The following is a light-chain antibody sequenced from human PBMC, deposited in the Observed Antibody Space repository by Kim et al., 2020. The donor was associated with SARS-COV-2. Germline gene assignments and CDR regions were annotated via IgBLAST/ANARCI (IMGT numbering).Light chain of an antibody. CDR1: NP. V-gene: IGLV1-44*01. CDR2: DDN. Sequence: NPVNWYQHLPGTAPKLLIYDDNQRPSGVPDRFSGSKSGTSASLAISGLQSEDEADYYCAAWDDSLNGRVFGGGTKLTVL. J-gene: IGLJ3*02. CDR3: AAWDDSLNGRV.